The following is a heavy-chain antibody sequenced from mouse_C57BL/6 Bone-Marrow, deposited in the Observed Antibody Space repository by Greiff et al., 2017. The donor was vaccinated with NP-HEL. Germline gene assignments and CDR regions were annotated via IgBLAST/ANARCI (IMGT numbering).Heavy chain of an antibody. Sequence: VQLKESGAELVKPGASVKLSCTASGFNIKDYYMHWVKQRTEQGLEWIGRIDPEDGETKYAPKFQGKATITADTSANTAYLQLSSLTSEETAVYYCARSGSAQDLFAYWGQGTLVTVSA. D-gene: IGHD3-2*02. CDR2: IDPEDGET. CDR3: ARSGSAQDLFAY. CDR1: GFNIKDYY. J-gene: IGHJ3*01. V-gene: IGHV14-2*01.